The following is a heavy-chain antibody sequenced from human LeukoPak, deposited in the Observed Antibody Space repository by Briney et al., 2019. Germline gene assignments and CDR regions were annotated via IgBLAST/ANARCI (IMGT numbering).Heavy chain of an antibody. CDR3: AKAGSSGWSSSGGDY. CDR1: GFTFRNHW. V-gene: IGHV3-74*03. D-gene: IGHD6-19*01. CDR2: ISSDGSST. J-gene: IGHJ4*02. Sequence: AGGSLRLSCAASGFTFRNHWMHWVRQTPGKGLVWVSRISSDGSSTTYADSVKGRFTISRDNAKNTLFLQMNSLRAEDTAIYFCAKAGSSGWSSSGGDYWGQGSLVTVSS.